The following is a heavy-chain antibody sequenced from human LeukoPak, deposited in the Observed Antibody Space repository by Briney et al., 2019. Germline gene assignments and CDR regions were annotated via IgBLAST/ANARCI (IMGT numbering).Heavy chain of an antibody. D-gene: IGHD1-26*01. CDR1: GFTFSSYS. V-gene: IGHV3-21*01. CDR2: ISSSSSYI. CDR3: AREGGSYYYYGMDV. Sequence: GGSLRLSCAASGFTFSSYSMNWVRQAPGKGLEWVSPISSSSSYIYYADSVKGRFTISRDNAKNSLYLQMNSLRAEDTAVYYCAREGGSYYYYGMDVWGQGTTVTVSS. J-gene: IGHJ6*02.